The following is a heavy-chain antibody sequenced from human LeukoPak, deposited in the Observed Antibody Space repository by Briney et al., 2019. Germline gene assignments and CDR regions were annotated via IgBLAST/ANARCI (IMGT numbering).Heavy chain of an antibody. D-gene: IGHD6-19*01. CDR3: AGEGSSGKYFQH. CDR2: IWYDGSNK. J-gene: IGHJ1*01. V-gene: IGHV3-33*01. CDR1: GFTFSSYG. Sequence: GGSLRLSCAASGFTFSSYGMHWVRQAPGKGLEWVAVIWYDGSNKYYADSVKGRFTISRDNSKNTLYLQMNSLRAEDTAVYYCAGEGSSGKYFQHWGQGTLVTVSS.